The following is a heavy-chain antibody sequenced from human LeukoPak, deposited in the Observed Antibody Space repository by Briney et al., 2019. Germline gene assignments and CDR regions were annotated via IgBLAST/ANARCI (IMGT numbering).Heavy chain of an antibody. Sequence: PSETLSLTCTVSGGSINGNNYYWGWIRQPPGKGLEWIGSIYYTGSTYYNPSLKSRVTISVDTSKNQFSLKLSSVTAADTAVYYCARDEGRIGWFDPWGQGTLVTVSS. CDR3: ARDEGRIGWFDP. CDR2: IYYTGST. CDR1: GGSINGNNYY. J-gene: IGHJ5*02. D-gene: IGHD1-26*01. V-gene: IGHV4-39*07.